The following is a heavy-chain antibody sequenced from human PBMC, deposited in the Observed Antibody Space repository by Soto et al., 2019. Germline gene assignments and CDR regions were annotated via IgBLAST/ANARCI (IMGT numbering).Heavy chain of an antibody. CDR2: IYYSGST. CDR1: GGSISSYY. J-gene: IGHJ5*02. CDR3: ARAYNWFDP. V-gene: IGHV4-59*01. Sequence: QVQLQESGPGLVKPSETLSLTCTVSGGSISSYYWSWIRQPPGKGLEWIGYIYYSGSTNYNPSLKSRVTISVDTSKNQFSLKLSSVTAADTAVYYCARAYNWFDPWGQGTLVTVSS.